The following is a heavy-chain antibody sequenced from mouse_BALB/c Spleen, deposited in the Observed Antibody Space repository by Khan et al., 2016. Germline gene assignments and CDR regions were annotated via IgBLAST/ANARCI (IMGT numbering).Heavy chain of an antibody. D-gene: IGHD4-1*01. J-gene: IGHJ2*01. CDR1: GYSITSDYA. Sequence: EVQLQESGPGLVKPSQSLSLTCTVTGYSITSDYAWNWIRQFPGNKLEWMGYISYSGSTSYNPSLKSRISITRDTSKKQFFMKLNSGTTEDTATYYCASWDYFDYWGQSTTPTVSS. CDR3: ASWDYFDY. CDR2: ISYSGST. V-gene: IGHV3-2*02.